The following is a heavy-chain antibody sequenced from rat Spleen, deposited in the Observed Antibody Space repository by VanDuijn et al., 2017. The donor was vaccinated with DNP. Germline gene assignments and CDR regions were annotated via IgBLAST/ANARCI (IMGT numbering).Heavy chain of an antibody. J-gene: IGHJ3*01. CDR1: GFTFSDYY. D-gene: IGHD1-2*01. V-gene: IGHV5-22*01. Sequence: EVQLVESGGGLVQPGRSLTLSCAASGFTFSDYYMAWVRQAPTKGLEWVAYISYDGGSTYYGDSVKGRFTISRDNVRNTLYLQMNSLRSEDTATYYCATQRDYYSNYPFAYWGQGTLVTVSS. CDR3: ATQRDYYSNYPFAY. CDR2: ISYDGGST.